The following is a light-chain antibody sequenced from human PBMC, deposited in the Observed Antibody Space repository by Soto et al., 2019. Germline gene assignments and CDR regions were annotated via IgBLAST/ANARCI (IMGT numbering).Light chain of an antibody. V-gene: IGKV3-20*01. Sequence: EIVVTQSPGTLSLSPGERATLSCRASQSVSSNHLAWYQQKPGQAPRLLIFASTGRPAVIPDRFSGSGSGTDFTLTISRLEHEDSAMYYCQQYGSSPYTFGQGTKVDIK. CDR2: AST. CDR1: QSVSSNH. CDR3: QQYGSSPYT. J-gene: IGKJ2*01.